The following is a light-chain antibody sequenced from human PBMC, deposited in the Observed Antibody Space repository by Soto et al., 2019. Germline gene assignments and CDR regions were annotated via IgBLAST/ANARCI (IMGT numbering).Light chain of an antibody. Sequence: DIQMTQSPSPLSASVGDRVTITCRASQSISSWLAWYQQKPGKAPKLLIYDASSLESGVPSRFSGSGSGTEFTLTISSLQPDDFATYYCQQYNSYWTFGQGTMVEIK. V-gene: IGKV1-5*01. CDR3: QQYNSYWT. CDR2: DAS. CDR1: QSISSW. J-gene: IGKJ1*01.